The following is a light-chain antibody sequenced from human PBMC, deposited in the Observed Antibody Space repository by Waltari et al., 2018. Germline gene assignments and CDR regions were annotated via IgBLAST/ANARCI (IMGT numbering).Light chain of an antibody. CDR1: ALPKQY. V-gene: IGLV3-25*03. Sequence: SYELTQPPSVSVSPGQTARITCSGDALPKQYAYWYQQKPGQAPVLVIYKDSERPSGSPWRFAGASSGTTVTLTISGVQAEDEADYYCQSADSSGTWVVFGGGTKLTVL. CDR2: KDS. J-gene: IGLJ2*01. CDR3: QSADSSGTWVV.